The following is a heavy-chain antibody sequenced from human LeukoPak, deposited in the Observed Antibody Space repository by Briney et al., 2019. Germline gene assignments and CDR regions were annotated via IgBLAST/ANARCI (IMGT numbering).Heavy chain of an antibody. J-gene: IGHJ4*02. CDR1: GFTFSSYG. Sequence: GGSLRLSCAASGFTFSSYGMHWVRQAPGKGLEWVAVISYDGSNKYYADSVKGRFTISRDNAKNSLYLQMNSLRAEDTAVYFCAKEDSDSSGFFDYWGQGTLVTVSS. CDR3: AKEDSDSSGFFDY. V-gene: IGHV3-30*18. D-gene: IGHD3-22*01. CDR2: ISYDGSNK.